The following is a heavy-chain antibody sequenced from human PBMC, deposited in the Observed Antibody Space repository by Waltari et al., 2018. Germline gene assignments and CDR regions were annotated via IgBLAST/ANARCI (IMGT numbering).Heavy chain of an antibody. CDR1: GGSISSSSYY. D-gene: IGHD2-21*02. CDR2: IYYSGST. J-gene: IGHJ4*02. CDR3: ASLTESPGFDY. V-gene: IGHV4-39*01. Sequence: QLQLQESGPGLVKPSETLSLTCTVSGGSISSSSYYWGWIRQPPGKGLEWIGSIYYSGSTYYNPSLKSRVTIAVDTSKNQFSLKLSSVTAADTAVYYCASLTESPGFDYWGQGTLVTVSS.